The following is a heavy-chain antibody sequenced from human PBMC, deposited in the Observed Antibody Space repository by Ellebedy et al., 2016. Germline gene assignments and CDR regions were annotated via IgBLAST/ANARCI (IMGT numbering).Heavy chain of an antibody. CDR2: LSNRGTEK. CDR1: GLIFSRYG. J-gene: IGHJ4*02. CDR3: AKDGSGWNLED. D-gene: IGHD6-19*01. V-gene: IGHV3-30*18. Sequence: GGSLRLXXGASGLIFSRYGMHWVRQAPGKALEWVAFLSNRGTEKYYADSVKGRLTISRDDSKNNVYMQIDSLRAEDSAVYYCAKDGSGWNLEDWGQGTQVTVSS.